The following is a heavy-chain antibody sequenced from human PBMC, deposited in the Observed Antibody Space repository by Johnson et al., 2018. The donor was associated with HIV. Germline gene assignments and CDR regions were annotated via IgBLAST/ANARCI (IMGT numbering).Heavy chain of an antibody. CDR1: GFIVSSNY. J-gene: IGHJ3*02. Sequence: VQLVESGGGLIQPGGSLRLSCAVSGFIVSSNYMSWVRQAPGKGLEWVTVISYDGSNKYYADSVKGRFTISRDNSKNTLYLQMNSLRAEDTAVYYCAKCLWGSSLIDVFDIWGQGAMVTVS. D-gene: IGHD6-13*01. V-gene: IGHV3-30*18. CDR3: AKCLWGSSLIDVFDI. CDR2: ISYDGSNK.